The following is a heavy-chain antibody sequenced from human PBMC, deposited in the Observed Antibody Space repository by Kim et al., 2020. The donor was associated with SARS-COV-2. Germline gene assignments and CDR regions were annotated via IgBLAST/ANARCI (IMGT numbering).Heavy chain of an antibody. CDR3: AADYRRSDGMDV. J-gene: IGHJ6*02. D-gene: IGHD3-16*02. CDR2: IVVGSGNT. Sequence: SVKVSCKASGFTFTSSAVQWVRQARGQRLEWIGWIVVGSGNTNYAQKFQERVTITRDMSTSTAYMELSSLRSEDTAVYYCAADYRRSDGMDVWGQGTTVTVSS. V-gene: IGHV1-58*01. CDR1: GFTFTSSA.